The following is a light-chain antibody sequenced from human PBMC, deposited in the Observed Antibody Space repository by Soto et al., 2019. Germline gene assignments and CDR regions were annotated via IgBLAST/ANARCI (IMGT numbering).Light chain of an antibody. V-gene: IGKV1-12*01. CDR2: AAS. CDR1: QDIDSW. Sequence: DIQMTQSPSSVSASVGDSVTITCRASQDIDSWLAWYQQKPGKAPNLLIYAASSLQSGIPDRFSGSGSGTDFTLTISRLEPEDFAVYYCQQYGSSGTFGQGTKVDIK. J-gene: IGKJ1*01. CDR3: QQYGSSGT.